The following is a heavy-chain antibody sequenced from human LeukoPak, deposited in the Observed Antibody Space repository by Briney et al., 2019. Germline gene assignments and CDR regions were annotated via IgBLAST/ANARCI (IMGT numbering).Heavy chain of an antibody. V-gene: IGHV4-4*02. CDR2: IYHSGST. CDR1: GGSISSSNW. D-gene: IGHD6-13*01. CDR3: ARGGIAAAGHSYYFDY. Sequence: SETLSLTCAVSGGSISSSNWWSWVRQPPGKGLEWIGEIYHSGSTNYNPSLKSRVTISVDKSKNQFSLKLSSVTAADTAVYYCARGGIAAAGHSYYFDYWGQGTLVTVSS. J-gene: IGHJ4*02.